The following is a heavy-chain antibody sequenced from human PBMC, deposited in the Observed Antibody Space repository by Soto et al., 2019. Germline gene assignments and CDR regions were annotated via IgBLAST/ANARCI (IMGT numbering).Heavy chain of an antibody. V-gene: IGHV3-23*01. CDR3: AKATATGGGAFDI. D-gene: IGHD2-8*02. CDR1: GFTCSSYD. J-gene: IGHJ3*02. CDR2: ILVDGRT. Sequence: GGSLRLSCAASGFTCSSYDMSWVRQAPGKGLEWVSTILVDGRTFYVDSVKGRFSISRDNSKNTVYLQMNSLTAGDTALYYCAKATATGGGAFDICGQGTMVTVSS.